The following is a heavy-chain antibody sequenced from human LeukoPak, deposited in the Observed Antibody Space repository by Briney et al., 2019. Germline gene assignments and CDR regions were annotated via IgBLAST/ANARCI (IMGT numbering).Heavy chain of an antibody. D-gene: IGHD3-22*01. CDR3: TARSNYGSSGYYYGQGAFDI. CDR2: IRSKANSYAT. J-gene: IGHJ3*02. CDR1: GFTFSGSA. Sequence: GGSLKLSCAASGFTFSGSAIHWVRQASGKGLEWVGRIRSKANSYATAYAASVKGRFTISRDDSKNTAYLQMNSLKTEDTAVYYCTARSNYGSSGYYYGQGAFDIWGQGTMVTVSS. V-gene: IGHV3-73*01.